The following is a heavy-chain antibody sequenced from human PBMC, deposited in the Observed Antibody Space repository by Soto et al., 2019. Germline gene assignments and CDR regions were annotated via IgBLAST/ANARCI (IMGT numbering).Heavy chain of an antibody. Sequence: QVQLVESGGGVVQPGRSLRLSCAASGFTFSSYGMHWVRQAPGKGLEWVAVIWYGGSNKYYADSVKGRFTISRDNSKNTLYLQMNSLRAEDTAVYYCARKAYGEISYYYSGMDVWGQGTKVTVSS. CDR3: ARKAYGEISYYYSGMDV. CDR2: IWYGGSNK. D-gene: IGHD4-17*01. CDR1: GFTFSSYG. V-gene: IGHV3-33*01. J-gene: IGHJ6*02.